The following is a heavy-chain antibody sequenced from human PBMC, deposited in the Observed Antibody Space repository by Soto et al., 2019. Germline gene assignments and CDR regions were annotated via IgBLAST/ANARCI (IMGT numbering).Heavy chain of an antibody. CDR2: VNPNTGGT. V-gene: IGHV1-2*04. J-gene: IGHJ4*02. D-gene: IGHD1-1*01. CDR1: GYTFIDYY. CDR3: ARGPNTGGYDY. Sequence: ASVKVSCKASGYTFIDYYIHWVRQAPGQGLEWMGWVNPNTGGTNYVQKFQGWVTMTRDTSISTAYMDLSRLRSDDTAVYYCARGPNTGGYDYWGQGTLVTVSS.